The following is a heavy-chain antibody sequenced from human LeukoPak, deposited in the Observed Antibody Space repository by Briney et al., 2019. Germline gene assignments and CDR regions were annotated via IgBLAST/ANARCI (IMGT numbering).Heavy chain of an antibody. CDR2: IKQDGSEK. CDR3: ARESIVVVSAATGEYYYYYMDV. V-gene: IGHV3-7*01. CDR1: GFTFSSYW. J-gene: IGHJ6*03. Sequence: GGSLRLSCAASGFTFSSYWMSWVRQAPGKGLEGVANIKQDGSEKYYVDSVKGRFTISRDNAKNSLYLQVNSLRAEDTAVYYCARESIVVVSAATGEYYYYYMDVWGKGTTVTVSS. D-gene: IGHD2-2*01.